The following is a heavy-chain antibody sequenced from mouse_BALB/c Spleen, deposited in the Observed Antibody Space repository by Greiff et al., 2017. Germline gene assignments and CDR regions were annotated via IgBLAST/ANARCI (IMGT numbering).Heavy chain of an antibody. J-gene: IGHJ1*01. Sequence: EVQGVESGGGLVKPGGSLKLSCAASGFTFSSYAMSWVRQTPEKRLEWVASISSGGSTYYPDSVKGRFTISRDNARNILYLQMSSLRSEDTAMYYCARDGLSWYFDVWGAGTTVTVSS. CDR2: ISSGGST. CDR3: ARDGLSWYFDV. CDR1: GFTFSSYA. V-gene: IGHV5-6-5*01. D-gene: IGHD1-1*02.